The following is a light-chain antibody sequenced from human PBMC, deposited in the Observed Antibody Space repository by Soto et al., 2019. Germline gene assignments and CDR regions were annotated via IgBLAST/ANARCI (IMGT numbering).Light chain of an antibody. Sequence: IVLTQSPGTLSLSPGERATVSCRASQSVGSYLAWYQQKPGQAPRLLIFGASSRDIGVPGRFSGSGSGTDFTLTISRLEPEDFAVYYCQQYDTSPTTFGQGARLEIK. J-gene: IGKJ5*01. CDR2: GAS. CDR3: QQYDTSPTT. CDR1: QSVGSY. V-gene: IGKV3-20*01.